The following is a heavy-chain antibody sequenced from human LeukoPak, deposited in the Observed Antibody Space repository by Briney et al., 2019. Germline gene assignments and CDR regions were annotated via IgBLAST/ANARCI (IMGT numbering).Heavy chain of an antibody. D-gene: IGHD2-15*01. CDR3: TTASDCSGGSCYFDY. V-gene: IGHV3-15*01. CDR1: GFTFSNAW. Sequence: GGSLRLSCAASGFTFSNAWMSWVRQAPGKGLEWAGRIKSKTDGGTTDYAAPVKGRFTISRDDSKNTLYLQMNSLKTEDTAVYYCTTASDCSGGSCYFDYWGQGTLATVSS. J-gene: IGHJ4*02. CDR2: IKSKTDGGTT.